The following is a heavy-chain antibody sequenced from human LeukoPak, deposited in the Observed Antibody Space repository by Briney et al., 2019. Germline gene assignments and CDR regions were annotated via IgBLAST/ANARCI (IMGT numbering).Heavy chain of an antibody. CDR3: ARDLVTVTKGFDI. Sequence: VKPSETLSLTCAVSDDSFISHHWTWIRQPPGKGLEWIGYISYIGSTNYNPSLKSRVTISIDTSKNQFSMKLSSVTAADTAVYYCARDLVTVTKGFDIWGQGTMVSVSS. J-gene: IGHJ3*02. V-gene: IGHV4-59*11. CDR2: ISYIGST. D-gene: IGHD4-17*01. CDR1: DDSFISHH.